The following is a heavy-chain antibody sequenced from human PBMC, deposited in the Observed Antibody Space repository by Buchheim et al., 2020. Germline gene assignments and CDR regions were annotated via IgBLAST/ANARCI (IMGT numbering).Heavy chain of an antibody. CDR2: ISFHGKNK. CDR1: GFTFSNYG. CDR3: ARGGTSYYDSSGYYYGFDY. V-gene: IGHV3-30*03. Sequence: QVQLVQSGGGVVQAGRSLNLSCAASGFTFSNYGIHWVRRPPGKGLEWVAGISFHGKNKFYADPVKGRFTISRDNSKNTLYLQMNSLRAEDTAVYYCARGGTSYYDSSGYYYGFDYWGQGTL. D-gene: IGHD3-22*01. J-gene: IGHJ4*02.